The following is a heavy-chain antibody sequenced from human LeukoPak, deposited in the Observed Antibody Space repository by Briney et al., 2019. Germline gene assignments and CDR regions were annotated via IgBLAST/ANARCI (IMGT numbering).Heavy chain of an antibody. CDR2: IYSGGDT. D-gene: IGHD1-26*01. CDR3: ARKSRSNSCYYYMDV. CDR1: GGSISSYY. J-gene: IGHJ6*03. Sequence: PSETLSLTCAVSGGSISSYYWSWIRQPPGKGLEWIGYIYSGGDTNYNPSLKSRVTISVDTSKNQFSLNLSPVTAADTAVYYCARKSRSNSCYYYMDVWGKGTTVTVSS. V-gene: IGHV4-59*01.